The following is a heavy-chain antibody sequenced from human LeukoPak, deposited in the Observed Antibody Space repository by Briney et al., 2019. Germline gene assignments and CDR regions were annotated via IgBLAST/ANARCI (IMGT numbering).Heavy chain of an antibody. CDR2: ISGSGGST. V-gene: IGHV3-23*01. CDR1: GFTFSSYG. Sequence: PGGSVRLSCAASGFTFSSYGMSWVRQAPGKGLEWVSAISGSGGSTYYADSVKGRFTISRDNSKNTLYLQMNSLRAEDTAVYYCAKGHYGDYVGAFDIWGQGTMVTVSS. J-gene: IGHJ3*02. D-gene: IGHD4-17*01. CDR3: AKGHYGDYVGAFDI.